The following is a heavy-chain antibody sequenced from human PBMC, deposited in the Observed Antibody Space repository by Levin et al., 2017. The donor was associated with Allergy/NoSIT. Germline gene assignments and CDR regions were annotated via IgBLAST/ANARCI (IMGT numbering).Heavy chain of an antibody. V-gene: IGHV1-69*13. CDR1: GGTFSSYA. J-gene: IGHJ5*02. D-gene: IGHD4-17*01. Sequence: VASVKVSCKASGGTFSSYAISWVRQAPGQGLEWMGGIIPIFGTANYAQKFQGRVTITADESTSTAYMELSSLRSEDTAVYYCARGVLTVNWFDPWGQGTLVTVSS. CDR2: IIPIFGTA. CDR3: ARGVLTVNWFDP.